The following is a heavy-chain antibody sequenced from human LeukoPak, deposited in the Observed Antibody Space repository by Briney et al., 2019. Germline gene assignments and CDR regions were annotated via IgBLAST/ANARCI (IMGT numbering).Heavy chain of an antibody. J-gene: IGHJ3*02. CDR2: IYYSGST. D-gene: IGHD3-10*01. CDR3: ARSDYHGSGSHTVFDAFDI. Sequence: KPSETLSLTCTVSGGSISSYYWSWIRQPPGKGLEWIGYIYYSGSTNYNPSLKSRVTISVDTSKNQFSLKLSSVTAADTAMYYCARSDYHGSGSHTVFDAFDIWGQGTRVTVSS. V-gene: IGHV4-59*01. CDR1: GGSISSYY.